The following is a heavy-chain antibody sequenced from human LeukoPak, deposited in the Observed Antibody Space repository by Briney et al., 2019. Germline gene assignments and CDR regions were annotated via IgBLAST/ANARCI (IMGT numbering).Heavy chain of an antibody. CDR2: IYYSGST. Sequence: SETLSLTCTVSGGSISSSSYYWGWIRQPPGKGLEWIGSIYYSGSTNYKPSLKSRVTISVDTSKNQFSLKLSSVTAADTAVYYCARDRGCGGDCPYYYYYMDVWGKGTTVTISS. V-gene: IGHV4-39*07. D-gene: IGHD2-21*02. CDR3: ARDRGCGGDCPYYYYYMDV. J-gene: IGHJ6*03. CDR1: GGSISSSSYY.